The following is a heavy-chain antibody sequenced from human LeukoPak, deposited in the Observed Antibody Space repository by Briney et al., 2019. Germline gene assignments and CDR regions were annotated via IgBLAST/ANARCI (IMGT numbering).Heavy chain of an antibody. CDR1: GFTFSSYE. D-gene: IGHD6-19*01. V-gene: IGHV3-48*03. CDR2: ISSSGSTI. J-gene: IGHJ4*02. Sequence: GGSLRLSCAASGFTFSSYEMNWVRQAPGKGLEWVSYISSSGSTIYYADSVKGRFTISRDNAKNSLYLQMNSLRAEDTAVYYCAREVAGSSGWYGPYYFDYWGQGTLVTVSS. CDR3: AREVAGSSGWYGPYYFDY.